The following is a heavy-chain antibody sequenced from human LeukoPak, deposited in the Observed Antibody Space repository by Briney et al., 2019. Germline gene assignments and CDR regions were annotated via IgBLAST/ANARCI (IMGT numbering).Heavy chain of an antibody. Sequence: PSQTLSLTCTVSGGSISSGGYYWSWIRQPPGKGLEWIGYIYHSGSTYYNPSLKSRVTISVDRSKNQFSLKLSSVTAADTAVYYCASYCSSTSCYHLDAFDIWGQGTMVTVSS. CDR2: IYHSGST. D-gene: IGHD2-2*01. CDR1: GGSISSGGYY. CDR3: ASYCSSTSCYHLDAFDI. J-gene: IGHJ3*02. V-gene: IGHV4-30-2*01.